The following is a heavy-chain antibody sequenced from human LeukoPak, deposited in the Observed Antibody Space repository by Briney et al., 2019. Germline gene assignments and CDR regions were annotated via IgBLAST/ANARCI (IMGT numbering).Heavy chain of an antibody. Sequence: SETLSLTCTVSGGSISSGSYYWSWIRQPAGTGLEWIGRIYTSGSTNYNPSLKSRVTMSVDTSKNQFSLKLSSVTAADTAVYYCARDSSGWYDYWGQGTLVTVSS. D-gene: IGHD6-19*01. J-gene: IGHJ4*02. V-gene: IGHV4-61*02. CDR3: ARDSSGWYDY. CDR1: GGSISSGSYY. CDR2: IYTSGST.